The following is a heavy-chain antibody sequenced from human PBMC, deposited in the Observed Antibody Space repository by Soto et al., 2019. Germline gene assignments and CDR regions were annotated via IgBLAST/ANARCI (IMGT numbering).Heavy chain of an antibody. Sequence: PSETLSLTCNVSGDSISRGADYWNWIRQSPGKGLEWIGYIYYTGNTYYNPSLRSRLTISVDRSKNQFSLRLTSVTAADTAVYYCARGCGNGDCFFDFWGQGTLVTVSS. D-gene: IGHD2-21*02. CDR2: IYYTGNT. CDR1: GDSISRGADY. J-gene: IGHJ4*02. V-gene: IGHV4-30-4*01. CDR3: ARGCGNGDCFFDF.